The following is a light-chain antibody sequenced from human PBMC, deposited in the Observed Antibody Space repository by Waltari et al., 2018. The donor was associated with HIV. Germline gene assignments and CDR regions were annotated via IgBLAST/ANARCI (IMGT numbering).Light chain of an antibody. Sequence: AIRMTQSPSSFSASTGDRVTITCRASQDISSYLAWYQQKPGKAPKLLIYAASTLQSGVPSRFSGSGSGTDFTLTISCLQSEDFATYYCQHYYSYPWTFGQGTKVEIK. J-gene: IGKJ1*01. CDR3: QHYYSYPWT. CDR2: AAS. V-gene: IGKV1-8*01. CDR1: QDISSY.